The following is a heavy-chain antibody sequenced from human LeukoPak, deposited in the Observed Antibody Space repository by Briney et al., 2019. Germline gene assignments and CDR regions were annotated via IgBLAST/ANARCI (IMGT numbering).Heavy chain of an antibody. CDR3: ARSTYSSSQWDY. Sequence: SETLSLTCTVSGGSIGSYYWHWIRQPQGKGLEWIGYIYFTGSTNYNPSLKSRVTISVDTSKNQFSLKLNSVTAADTAIYYCARSTYSSSQWDYWGQGTLVTVFS. J-gene: IGHJ4*02. D-gene: IGHD6-13*01. CDR1: GGSIGSYY. V-gene: IGHV4-59*01. CDR2: IYFTGST.